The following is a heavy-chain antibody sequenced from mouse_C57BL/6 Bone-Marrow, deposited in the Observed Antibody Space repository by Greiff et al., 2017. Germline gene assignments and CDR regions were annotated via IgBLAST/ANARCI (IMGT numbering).Heavy chain of an antibody. CDR1: GYAFTSYW. V-gene: IGHV1-72*01. J-gene: IGHJ2*01. Sequence: QVQLQQPGAELVKPGASVKLSCKASGYAFTSYWMHWVKQRPGRGLEWIVRIDPNSGGPKYNEKFKSKATLTVDKPASTAYLQLSSLTSEDSAVYYCARWDFDYWGQGTTLTVSS. CDR3: ARWDFDY. CDR2: IDPNSGGP.